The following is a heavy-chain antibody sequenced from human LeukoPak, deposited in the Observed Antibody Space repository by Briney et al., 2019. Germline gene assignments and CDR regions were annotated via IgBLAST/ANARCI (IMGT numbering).Heavy chain of an antibody. J-gene: IGHJ3*02. CDR3: ATQGLLDAFDI. Sequence: PGGSLTLSCAASGFTFSDAWMIWVRQAPGEGLEWVGRIKSRADGGTPDYAAPVTGRFTISRDDSNVTLFLQMNSLTTEDTAVYYCATQGLLDAFDIWGQGTMVIVSS. D-gene: IGHD3-22*01. CDR1: GFTFSDAW. V-gene: IGHV3-15*01. CDR2: IKSRADGGTP.